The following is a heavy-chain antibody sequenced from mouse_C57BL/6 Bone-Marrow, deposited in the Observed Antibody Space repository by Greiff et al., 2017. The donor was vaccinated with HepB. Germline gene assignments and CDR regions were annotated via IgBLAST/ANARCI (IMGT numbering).Heavy chain of an antibody. J-gene: IGHJ1*03. CDR3: AISDYYGMSYWYFDV. CDR2: IHPSDSDT. D-gene: IGHD1-1*01. V-gene: IGHV1-74*01. CDR1: GYTFTSYW. Sequence: VQLQQSGAELVKPGASVKVSCKASGYTFTSYWMHWVKQRPGQGLEWIGRIHPSDSDTNYNQKFKGKATLTVDKSSSTAYMQLSSLKSEESAVYYCAISDYYGMSYWYFDVWGTGTTVTVSS.